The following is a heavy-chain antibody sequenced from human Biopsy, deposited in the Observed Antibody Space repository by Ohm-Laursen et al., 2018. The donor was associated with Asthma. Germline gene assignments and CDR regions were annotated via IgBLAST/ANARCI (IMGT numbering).Heavy chain of an antibody. CDR2: ISYDGKKK. CDR1: DFTFSTYG. Sequence: SLRLSCAASDFTFSTYGMHWVRLAPGKGLEWVALISYDGKKKDYGDSAKGRFTISRDNSAYTLHLQMNSLRAEDTAVYFCAKEVFPGWELRRGPDSWGQGTLVTVSS. D-gene: IGHD1-26*01. CDR3: AKEVFPGWELRRGPDS. J-gene: IGHJ4*02. V-gene: IGHV3-30*18.